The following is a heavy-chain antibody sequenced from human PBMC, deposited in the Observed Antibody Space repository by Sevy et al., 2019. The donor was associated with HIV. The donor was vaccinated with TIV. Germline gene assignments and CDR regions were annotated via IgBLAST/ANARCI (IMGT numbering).Heavy chain of an antibody. CDR1: GFTFSSYW. CDR2: VNSDGSNT. Sequence: GGSLRLSCATSGFTFSSYWFHWVRQAPGKGLEWVTGVNSDGSNTNYADSVKGRFTISGACAKDTLCLQMNALRAEDTAVYFCVAANSWEDYWGQGTLVTVSS. CDR3: VAANSWEDY. J-gene: IGHJ4*02. V-gene: IGHV3-74*01. D-gene: IGHD1-26*01.